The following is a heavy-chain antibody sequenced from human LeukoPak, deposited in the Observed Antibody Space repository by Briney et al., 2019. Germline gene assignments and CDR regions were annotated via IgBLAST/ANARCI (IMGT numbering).Heavy chain of an antibody. D-gene: IGHD6-13*01. V-gene: IGHV3-21*04. CDR3: ASESSSWASYYYYYYYMDV. CDR1: GFTFSSYS. J-gene: IGHJ6*03. Sequence: GGSLRLSCVASGFTFSSYSLNWVRQAPGKGLEWVSSISSSSRYIYYADSVKGRFTISRDNAKNSLYLQMNSLRAEDTAVYYCASESSSWASYYYYYYYMDVWGKGTTVTVSS. CDR2: ISSSSRYI.